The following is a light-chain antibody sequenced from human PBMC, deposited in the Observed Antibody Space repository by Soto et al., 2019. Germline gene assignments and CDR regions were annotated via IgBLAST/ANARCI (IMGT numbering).Light chain of an antibody. CDR1: QSVSSSY. CDR3: QQYGSSPPT. V-gene: IGKV3-20*01. CDR2: GAS. Sequence: ENVLTQSPGTLSLSPGERATLSCRASQSVSSSYLAWYQQKPGQAPTRLIYGASSRATGIPDRFSGSGSGKDFTLTISRLEPEDSAVYNCQQYGSSPPTFGQGTKLEIK. J-gene: IGKJ2*01.